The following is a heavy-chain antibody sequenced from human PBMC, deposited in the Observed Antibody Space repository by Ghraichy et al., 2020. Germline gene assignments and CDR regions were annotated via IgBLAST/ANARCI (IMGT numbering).Heavy chain of an antibody. CDR3: ARAIAGGPHERDRFDY. CDR2: INHSGST. J-gene: IGHJ4*02. CDR1: GGSFSGYY. Sequence: SETLSLTCAVYGGSFSGYYWSWIRQPPGKGLEWIGEINHSGSTNYNPSLKSRVTISVDTSKNQFSLKLSSVTAADTAVYYCARAIAGGPHERDRFDYWGQGTLVTVSS. V-gene: IGHV4-34*01. D-gene: IGHD2-15*01.